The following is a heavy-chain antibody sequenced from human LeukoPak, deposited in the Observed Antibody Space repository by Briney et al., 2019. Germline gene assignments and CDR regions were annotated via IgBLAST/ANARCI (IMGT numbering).Heavy chain of an antibody. Sequence: SETLSLTCTVSGGSISSYYWSWIRQPPGKGLEWIGYIYYSGSTNYNPSLKSRVTISVDTTKNQFSLKLSSVAAADTAGYYCAGRLGARYDSSGYPGSLDYWGQGTLVTVSS. V-gene: IGHV4-59*01. J-gene: IGHJ4*02. CDR1: GGSISSYY. CDR3: AGRLGARYDSSGYPGSLDY. D-gene: IGHD3-22*01. CDR2: IYYSGST.